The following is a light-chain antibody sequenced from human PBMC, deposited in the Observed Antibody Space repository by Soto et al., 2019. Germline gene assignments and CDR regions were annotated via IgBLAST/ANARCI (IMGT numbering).Light chain of an antibody. CDR1: SSNIGSNT. J-gene: IGLJ3*02. V-gene: IGLV1-44*01. CDR3: TAWDDSLNGGL. Sequence: QSVLTQPPSASGTPGQRVTISCSGGSSNIGSNTVKWYQHLPGTAPKLLIYGNNQRPSGVPDRFSASKSGTSASLAISGLQSEDEGDYYCTAWDDSLNGGLFGGWTKLTVL. CDR2: GNN.